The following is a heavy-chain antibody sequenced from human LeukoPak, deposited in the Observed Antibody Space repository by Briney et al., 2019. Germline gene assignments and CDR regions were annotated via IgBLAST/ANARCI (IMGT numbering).Heavy chain of an antibody. Sequence: PGGSLRLSCAASGFTFNNYDMNWVRQAPGKGLEWVSYISSSSSIIYYADSVKGRFTISRDSSKNTLFLHMNTLRAEDTAIYYCAKDRTVGASYWYFDLWGRGTLVTVSS. J-gene: IGHJ2*01. CDR2: ISSSSSII. CDR3: AKDRTVGASYWYFDL. V-gene: IGHV3-48*01. D-gene: IGHD1-26*01. CDR1: GFTFNNYD.